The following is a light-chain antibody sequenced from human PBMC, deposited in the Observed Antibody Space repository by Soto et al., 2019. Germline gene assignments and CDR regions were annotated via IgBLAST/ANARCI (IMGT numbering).Light chain of an antibody. CDR3: QQYYRWLPAWT. CDR1: QSVGHD. V-gene: IGKV3-15*01. CDR2: GAS. J-gene: IGKJ1*01. Sequence: DIGMTQSPAILSVSPGEGVTLSCRASQSVGHDLACYQQVDGQAPRLLIYGASTRATGVPGRFTGSGSGTDFTLTISSLQSGDFAVYYCQQYYRWLPAWTFGQGTRVDIK.